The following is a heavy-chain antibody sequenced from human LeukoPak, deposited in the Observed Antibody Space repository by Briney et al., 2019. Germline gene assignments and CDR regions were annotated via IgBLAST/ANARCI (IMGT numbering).Heavy chain of an antibody. CDR2: IHYSGST. Sequence: PSQTLSLTCTVSGGSISSGNNYWSWFRQYSGKGLEWIGYIHYSGSTYYNPSLKSRVTISVDTSKNQFSLKLSSVTAADTAVYYCVSRVVVRDAFDIWGQGTMVTVSS. CDR1: GGSISSGNNY. D-gene: IGHD2-15*01. CDR3: VSRVVVRDAFDI. V-gene: IGHV4-31*03. J-gene: IGHJ3*02.